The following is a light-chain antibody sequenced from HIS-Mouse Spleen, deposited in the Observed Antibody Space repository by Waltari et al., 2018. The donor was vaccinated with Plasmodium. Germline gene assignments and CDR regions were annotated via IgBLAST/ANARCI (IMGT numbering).Light chain of an antibody. J-gene: IGLJ3*02. CDR1: ALQKNY. CDR3: YSTDSSGNHRV. Sequence: SYELTQPPSVSVSPGQTARITCSGDALQKNYAYWYQQKSGQAPGLVIYEDSKRPSGIPERFSGSSSGTMATLTISGAQVEDEADYYCYSTDSSGNHRVFGGGTKLTVL. V-gene: IGLV3-10*01. CDR2: EDS.